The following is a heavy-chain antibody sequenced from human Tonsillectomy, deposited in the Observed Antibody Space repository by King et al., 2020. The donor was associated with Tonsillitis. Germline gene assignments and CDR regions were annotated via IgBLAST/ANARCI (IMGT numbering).Heavy chain of an antibody. J-gene: IGHJ6*02. CDR3: ASPRRSLPVYDDYSCINYYGLDF. Sequence: VQLVESGSELKKPGASVKVSCKASGYTFTTYTMNWVRQAPGQGLEWLGWINTHTGNPKYAHGFTGRFVFSLDTSVRTSYLQISTLKAEDTAVDYCASPRRSLPVYDDYSCINYYGLDFWGQGTTVTVSS. CDR1: GYTFTTYT. V-gene: IGHV7-4-1*02. CDR2: INTHTGNP. D-gene: IGHD4-17*01.